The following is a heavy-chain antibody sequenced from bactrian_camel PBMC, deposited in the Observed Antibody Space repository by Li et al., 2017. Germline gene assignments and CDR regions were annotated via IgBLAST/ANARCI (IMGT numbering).Heavy chain of an antibody. V-gene: IGHV3S55*01. CDR2: ISTDGNP. Sequence: HVQLVESGGRSVQAGGSLRLSCAASGYRYASYCMAWFRQAPGKEREGVAYISTDGNPTYEDSVKGRFTISQDNAKNIIYPQMSSPTPDDTAMYYCAAGTRIIVGDYCDGITTWGQGTQVTVS. CDR3: AAGTRIIVGDYCDGITT. D-gene: IGHD3*01. CDR1: GYRYASYC. J-gene: IGHJ6*01.